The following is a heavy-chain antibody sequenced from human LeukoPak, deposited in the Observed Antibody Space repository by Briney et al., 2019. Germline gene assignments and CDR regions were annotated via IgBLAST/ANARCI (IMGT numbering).Heavy chain of an antibody. Sequence: ASVKVSCKASGYNFISYGINWVRQAPGQGLEWMGWISAYNGNTNYALKIKGRVTMTTDTSTNTVYMELRSLRPDDTAVHYCAREKSRYKYGYNHWGQGTLVTVSS. CDR1: GYNFISYG. CDR3: AREKSRYKYGYNH. J-gene: IGHJ5*02. D-gene: IGHD5-18*01. CDR2: ISAYNGNT. V-gene: IGHV1-18*01.